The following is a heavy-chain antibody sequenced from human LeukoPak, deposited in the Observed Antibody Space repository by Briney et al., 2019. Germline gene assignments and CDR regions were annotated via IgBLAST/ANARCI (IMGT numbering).Heavy chain of an antibody. V-gene: IGHV3-7*01. D-gene: IGHD3-22*01. Sequence: GGSLRLSCAGSGFTFNNNWMSWVRQAPGKGLEWVANIKQDGSEKYYVDSVKGRFTISRDNAKNSPSLQMNSLRAEDTAVYYCARDKYYDRYFDSWGQGTLVTVSS. CDR3: ARDKYYDRYFDS. CDR2: IKQDGSEK. J-gene: IGHJ4*02. CDR1: GFTFNNNW.